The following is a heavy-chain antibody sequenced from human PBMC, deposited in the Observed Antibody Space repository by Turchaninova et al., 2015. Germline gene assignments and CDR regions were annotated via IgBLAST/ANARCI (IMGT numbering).Heavy chain of an antibody. CDR1: GFSNRNSNW. Sequence: QVQLQESGPGPGTPSATPSPPCPVTGFSNRNSNWWGVIRQPPGKGLDCSGYIYYSGSTYYNPSLKSRVTMSVDTSKNQVSRKLSSVTAVDTAVYFCARSGGGEGNYYFDSWGHGTLVTVSS. CDR3: ARSGGGEGNYYFDS. J-gene: IGHJ4*01. V-gene: IGHV4-28*07. D-gene: IGHD2-15*01. CDR2: IYYSGST.